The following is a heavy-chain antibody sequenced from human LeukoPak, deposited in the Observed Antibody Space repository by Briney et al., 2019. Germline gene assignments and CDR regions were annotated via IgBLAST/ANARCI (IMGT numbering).Heavy chain of an antibody. V-gene: IGHV4-34*01. Sequence: SETLSLTCGVYGGSFSGYYWNWIRQSPGKGLEWIGEINHSGSTNYNPSLKSRVTMSVDTSQKQFSLRLTSVRAADTAVYYCARETFCTNTTCPIGDHFDYWGQGTLVTVSS. CDR3: ARETFCTNTTCPIGDHFDY. CDR2: INHSGST. CDR1: GGSFSGYY. J-gene: IGHJ4*02. D-gene: IGHD2-2*01.